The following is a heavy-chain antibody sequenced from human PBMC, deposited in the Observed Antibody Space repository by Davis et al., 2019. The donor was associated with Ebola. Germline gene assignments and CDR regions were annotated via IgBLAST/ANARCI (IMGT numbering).Heavy chain of an antibody. J-gene: IGHJ4*02. CDR3: ARGLSGSPPPAAIFDY. V-gene: IGHV4-59*12. CDR1: GGSISSYY. D-gene: IGHD2-2*01. Sequence: SETLSLTCTVSGGSISSYYWSWIRQPPGKGLEWIGYIYYSGSTNYNPSLKSRVTISVDTSKNQFSLKVTSVTAADTAVYYCARGLSGSPPPAAIFDYWGQGTLVTVSS. CDR2: IYYSGST.